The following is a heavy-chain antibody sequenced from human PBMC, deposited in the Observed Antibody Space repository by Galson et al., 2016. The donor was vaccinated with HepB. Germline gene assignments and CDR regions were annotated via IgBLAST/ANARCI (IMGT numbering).Heavy chain of an antibody. CDR2: IYHSGST. D-gene: IGHD3-10*01. V-gene: IGHV4-4*02. Sequence: SETLSLTCAVSGGSIRNTNWWNWVRQPPGKGMEWIGEIYHSGSTNYNSSLRSRIDISVDTSKNQFSLKPRSVTAADTAVYYCARGDDSLMVRGLINFWGQGTLVTVSS. CDR3: ARGDDSLMVRGLINF. CDR1: GGSIRNTNW. J-gene: IGHJ4*02.